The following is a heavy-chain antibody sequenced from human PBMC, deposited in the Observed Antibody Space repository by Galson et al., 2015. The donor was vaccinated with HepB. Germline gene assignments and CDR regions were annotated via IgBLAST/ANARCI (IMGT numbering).Heavy chain of an antibody. V-gene: IGHV3-53*01. CDR1: VFTVRNNY. D-gene: IGHD7-27*01. J-gene: IGHJ4*02. Sequence: SLRLSCAASVFTVRNNYMSWVRQAPGKGLEWVSVIYSAGSTYYADSVKVRFTISRDNAENTLYLQMNSLRTEDTAVYYCVGTTSKDCWGQGTLVTVSS. CDR2: IYSAGST. CDR3: VGTTSKDC.